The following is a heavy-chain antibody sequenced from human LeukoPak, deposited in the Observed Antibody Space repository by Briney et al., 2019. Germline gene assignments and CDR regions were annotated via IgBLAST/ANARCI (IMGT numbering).Heavy chain of an antibody. CDR2: INHSGST. CDR3: ARTPSAATRYYYYYGMDV. Sequence: SETLSLTCAVYGGSFSGYYWSWIRQPPGKGLEWFGEINHSGSTNYNPSLKSRVTISVDTSKNQFSLKLSSVTAADTAVYYCARTPSAATRYYYYYGMDVWGKGTTVTVSS. CDR1: GGSFSGYY. D-gene: IGHD2-15*01. J-gene: IGHJ6*04. V-gene: IGHV4-34*01.